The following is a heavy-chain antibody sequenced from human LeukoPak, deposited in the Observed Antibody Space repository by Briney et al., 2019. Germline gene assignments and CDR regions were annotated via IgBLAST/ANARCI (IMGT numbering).Heavy chain of an antibody. CDR1: GFTFSSFA. Sequence: GGSLRLSCAASGFTFSSFAMSWVRQGPGKGLEWASAISGSGHTTYYADSVKGRFTISRDNSKNTLYLQMSSLRAEDTAVYYCAKDHPIVGAYNLHYWGQGTLVTVSS. CDR2: ISGSGHTT. D-gene: IGHD1-26*01. J-gene: IGHJ4*02. CDR3: AKDHPIVGAYNLHY. V-gene: IGHV3-23*01.